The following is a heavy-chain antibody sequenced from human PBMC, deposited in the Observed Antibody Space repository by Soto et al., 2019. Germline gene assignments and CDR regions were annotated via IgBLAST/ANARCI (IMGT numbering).Heavy chain of an antibody. J-gene: IGHJ6*02. Sequence: GGSLRLSCAASGFTFTSYGMHWARQAPGKGLEWMALILHDGSAEYYADSVKGRFTISRDNSKNTLYLQMNSLRAEDTAVYYCARSRDGYSFYFYYGMDGWGQGTTVTV. V-gene: IGHV3-30*03. D-gene: IGHD4-4*01. CDR1: GFTFTSYG. CDR2: ILHDGSAE. CDR3: ARSRDGYSFYFYYGMDG.